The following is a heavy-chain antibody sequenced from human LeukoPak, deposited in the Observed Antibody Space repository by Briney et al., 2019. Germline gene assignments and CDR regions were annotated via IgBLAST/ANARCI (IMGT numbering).Heavy chain of an antibody. CDR3: ARRAYCGGDCYFNYGMDV. D-gene: IGHD2-21*02. J-gene: IGHJ6*02. CDR1: GYSFTSHW. Sequence: GESLKISCRGSGYSFTSHWIAWVRQMPGKGLEWMGIIYPGDSDTRYSPSFQGQVTISADKSISIAYLQWSSLKASDTAIYYCARRAYCGGDCYFNYGMDVWGQGTTVTVSS. CDR2: IYPGDSDT. V-gene: IGHV5-51*01.